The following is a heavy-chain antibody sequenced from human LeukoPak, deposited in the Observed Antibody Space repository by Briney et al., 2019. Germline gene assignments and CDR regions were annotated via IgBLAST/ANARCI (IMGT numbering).Heavy chain of an antibody. J-gene: IGHJ5*02. Sequence: ASVKVSCKASGYTFTSYGISWVRQAPGQGLEWMGWISAYNGNTNYAQKLQGRVTMTTDTSTSTAYMELSSLRSEDTAVYYCARDFFPYCSGGSCPSIWFDPWGQGTLVTVSS. D-gene: IGHD2-15*01. CDR2: ISAYNGNT. CDR3: ARDFFPYCSGGSCPSIWFDP. V-gene: IGHV1-18*01. CDR1: GYTFTSYG.